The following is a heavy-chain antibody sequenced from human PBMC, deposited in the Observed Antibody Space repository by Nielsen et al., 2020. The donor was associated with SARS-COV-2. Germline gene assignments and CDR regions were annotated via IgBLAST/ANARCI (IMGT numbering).Heavy chain of an antibody. J-gene: IGHJ4*02. V-gene: IGHV3-48*04. Sequence: GESLKISCVASGFTFSTYSMNWVRQAPGKGLEWVSYISTSSSPKYYADSVKGRFIISRDNAKNSLYLQMNSLGAEDTAVYYCARCAYYYDSSGYPHPTLFDYWGQGTLVTVSS. D-gene: IGHD3-22*01. CDR2: ISTSSSPK. CDR1: GFTFSTYS. CDR3: ARCAYYYDSSGYPHPTLFDY.